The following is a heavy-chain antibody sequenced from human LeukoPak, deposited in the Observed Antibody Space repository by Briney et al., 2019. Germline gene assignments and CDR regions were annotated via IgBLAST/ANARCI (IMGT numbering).Heavy chain of an antibody. D-gene: IGHD4-11*01. Sequence: SETLSLTCTVSGASIRSGDYYWSWIRQPPGKGLEWIGYIYDSGSTYYNPSLKSRITISVDTSENRFSLKLSSVTAADTAVYYCARGSVDYSFDYWGQGTLVTVSS. CDR2: IYDSGST. CDR1: GASIRSGDYY. J-gene: IGHJ4*02. CDR3: ARGSVDYSFDY. V-gene: IGHV4-30-4*01.